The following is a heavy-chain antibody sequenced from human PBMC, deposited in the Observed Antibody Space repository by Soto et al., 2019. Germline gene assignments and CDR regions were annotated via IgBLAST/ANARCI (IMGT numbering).Heavy chain of an antibody. D-gene: IGHD5-18*01. J-gene: IGHJ4*02. CDR1: GFTFSTHG. Sequence: PGGSLRLSCAASGFTFSTHGMHWVRQAPGKGLEWVAVISYDGRVKLCADSVKGRLTISRDNSKNTLYLQMDSLGAEDTAVYYCAKEALDTAMIMAYFDFWGQGTLVTVSS. V-gene: IGHV3-30*18. CDR2: ISYDGRVK. CDR3: AKEALDTAMIMAYFDF.